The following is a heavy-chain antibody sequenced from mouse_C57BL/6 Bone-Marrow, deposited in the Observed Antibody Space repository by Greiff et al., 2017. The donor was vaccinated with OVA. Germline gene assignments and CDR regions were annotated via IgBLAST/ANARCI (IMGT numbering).Heavy chain of an antibody. J-gene: IGHJ4*01. CDR3: ARASISPPYYSAMDY. V-gene: IGHV5-17*01. CDR2: ISSGSSTI. CDR1: GFTFSDYG. Sequence: DVKLVESGGGLVKPGGSLKLSCAASGFTFSDYGMHWVRQAPEKGLEWVAYISSGSSTIYYADTVKGRFTISRDNAKNTLFLQMTSLRSEDTAMYNSARASISPPYYSAMDYSGQGTSVTVSS. D-gene: IGHD6-1*01.